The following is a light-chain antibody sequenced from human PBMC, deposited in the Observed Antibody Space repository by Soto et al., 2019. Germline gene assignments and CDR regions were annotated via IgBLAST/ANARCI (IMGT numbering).Light chain of an antibody. Sequence: QSALTQPASVSGSPGQSITISCTGTSSDVGAYNYVSWYQQHPDKAPKLIIYEVANRPSGVSRRFSGSKSDNTASLTISGLLSEDEADYYCNSYTSDNTWVFGGGTKLTVL. V-gene: IGLV2-14*01. CDR2: EVA. CDR1: SSDVGAYNY. CDR3: NSYTSDNTWV. J-gene: IGLJ3*02.